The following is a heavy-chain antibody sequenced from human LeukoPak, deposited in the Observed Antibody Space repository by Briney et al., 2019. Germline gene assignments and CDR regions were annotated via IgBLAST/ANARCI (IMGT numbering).Heavy chain of an antibody. Sequence: GGSLRLSFAASGFRLTNFAMSWVRPAPGKGPEWVSLIIGSSGYTFYADSVKGRFTISRDNSKNRLYLQMNSLRAEDTALYYCAKGAYDYIEMGYFDYWGQGTLVTVSS. CDR2: IIGSSGYT. V-gene: IGHV3-23*01. CDR1: GFRLTNFA. J-gene: IGHJ4*02. CDR3: AKGAYDYIEMGYFDY. D-gene: IGHD5-12*01.